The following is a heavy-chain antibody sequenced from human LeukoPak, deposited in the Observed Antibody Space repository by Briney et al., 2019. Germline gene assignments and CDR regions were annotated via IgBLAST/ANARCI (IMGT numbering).Heavy chain of an antibody. CDR3: ARAHPYYYGMDV. V-gene: IGHV3-53*01. CDR1: WFTLSSNY. CDR2: IYSGGST. Sequence: PGGSLTPSWAASWFTLSSNYMSWVRPAPGEGLGWVSVIYSGGSTYYADSVKGRFTISRDNSKNTLYLQMNSLRAEDTAVYYCARAHPYYYGMDVWGQGTTVTVSS. J-gene: IGHJ6*02.